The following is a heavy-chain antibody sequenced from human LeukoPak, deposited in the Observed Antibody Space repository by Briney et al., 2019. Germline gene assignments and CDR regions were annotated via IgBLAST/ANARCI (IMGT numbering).Heavy chain of an antibody. CDR2: INIYNGNT. Sequence: ASVKVSCKASGYTFTSYGISWVRQAPGQGLEWMGWINIYNGNTNYAQKVQGRVTTTRDTSTSTAYMELRSLRFDDTAVYYCARGPGHIFEYWGQGTLVTVSS. J-gene: IGHJ4*02. CDR3: ARGPGHIFEY. V-gene: IGHV1-18*01. CDR1: GYTFTSYG.